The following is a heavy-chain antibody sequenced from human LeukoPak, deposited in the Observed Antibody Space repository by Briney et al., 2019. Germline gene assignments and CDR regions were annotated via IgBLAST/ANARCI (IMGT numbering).Heavy chain of an antibody. CDR3: AKDDAWLRFGE. V-gene: IGHV3-23*01. J-gene: IGHJ4*02. CDR2: ISPSGDIR. CDR1: GFTFSSHW. Sequence: PGGSLRLSCAASGFTFSSHWMSWVRQAPGKGLEWVSGISPSGDIRYYADSVKGRFTISRDNSKNALYLEVISLTAEDTAVYYCAKDDAWLRFGEWSQGTLVTVSS. D-gene: IGHD3-10*01.